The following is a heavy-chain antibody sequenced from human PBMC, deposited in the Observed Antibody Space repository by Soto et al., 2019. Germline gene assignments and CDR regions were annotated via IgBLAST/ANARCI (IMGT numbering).Heavy chain of an antibody. Sequence: GGSLRLSCAASGFTFSSYSMNWVRQAPGKGLEWVSYISSSSSTIYYADSVKGRFTISRDNAKNSLYLQMNSLRDEDTAVYYCARDVPYDFWSGYYNSDYYYYYGMDVWGQGTTVTVSS. CDR3: ARDVPYDFWSGYYNSDYYYYYGMDV. D-gene: IGHD3-3*01. CDR2: ISSSSSTI. CDR1: GFTFSSYS. V-gene: IGHV3-48*02. J-gene: IGHJ6*02.